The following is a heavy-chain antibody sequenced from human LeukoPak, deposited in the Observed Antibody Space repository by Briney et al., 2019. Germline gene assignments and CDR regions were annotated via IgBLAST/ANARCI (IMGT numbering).Heavy chain of an antibody. CDR1: GFTFSYYS. Sequence: PGGSLRLSCATSGFTFSYYSMNWVRQAPGKGLEWVSYISDSSDTMYYADSVRGRFTISRDNAKNSLYLQMNSLRVEDTAVYYCARDPRTVRIWGQGTLVTVSS. D-gene: IGHD1-1*01. CDR2: ISDSSDTM. V-gene: IGHV3-48*04. J-gene: IGHJ4*02. CDR3: ARDPRTVRI.